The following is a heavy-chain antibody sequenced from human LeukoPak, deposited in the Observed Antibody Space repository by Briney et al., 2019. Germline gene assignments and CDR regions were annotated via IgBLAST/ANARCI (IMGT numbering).Heavy chain of an antibody. CDR2: VDPEDSET. Sequence: ASVKVSCKVSGYTFTDYYMHWVQQAPGKGLEWRGLVDPEDSETIYAEKFQGRVTITADTSTDTAYMELSSLRSEDTAVYYCATGMEWLVEYWGQGTLVTVSS. J-gene: IGHJ4*02. V-gene: IGHV1-69-2*01. D-gene: IGHD3-3*01. CDR1: GYTFTDYY. CDR3: ATGMEWLVEY.